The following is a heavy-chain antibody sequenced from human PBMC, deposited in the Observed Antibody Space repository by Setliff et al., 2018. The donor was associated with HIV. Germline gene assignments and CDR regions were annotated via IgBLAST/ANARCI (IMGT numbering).Heavy chain of an antibody. Sequence: GGSLRLSCAASGFTFSSYAMSWVRQAPGKGLKWVSAISGSGGSTYYADSVKGRFTISRDNSKNTLYLQMNSLRAEDTAVYYCAKDSEWDCSSTSCYAPIDYWGQGTLVTVSS. J-gene: IGHJ4*02. V-gene: IGHV3-23*01. CDR1: GFTFSSYA. CDR2: ISGSGGST. CDR3: AKDSEWDCSSTSCYAPIDY. D-gene: IGHD2-2*01.